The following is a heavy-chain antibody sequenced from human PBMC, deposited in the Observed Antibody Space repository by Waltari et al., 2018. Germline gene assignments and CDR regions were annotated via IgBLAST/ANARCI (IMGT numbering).Heavy chain of an antibody. CDR3: ARDLDGDSNLDY. J-gene: IGHJ4*02. CDR1: GFSFSDYD. Sequence: EVQLVESGGTLVQPGGSLRLSCAASGFSFSDYDMDWVRQTPDKRLEWVGRSRNKPRNYVTEYAASVKGRFNIFRDDSKDSLYLQMNSLKIEDTAVYYCARDLDGDSNLDYWGQGTLVAVSS. V-gene: IGHV3-72*01. CDR2: SRNKPRNYVT.